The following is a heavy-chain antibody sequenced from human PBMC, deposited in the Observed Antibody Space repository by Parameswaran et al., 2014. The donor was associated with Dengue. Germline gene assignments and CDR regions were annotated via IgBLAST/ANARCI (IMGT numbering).Heavy chain of an antibody. V-gene: IGHV3-11*01. J-gene: IGHJ6*03. CDR1: GFTFSDYY. Sequence: GGSLRLSCAASGFTFSDYYMSWIRQAPGKGLEWVSYISSSGSTIYYADSVKGRFTISRDNAKNSLYLQMNSLRAEDTAVYYCARVAQIQLLWNYYYYMDVWGKGTTVTVSS. CDR3: ARVAQIQLLWNYYYYMDV. D-gene: IGHD2-2*01. CDR2: ISSSGSTI.